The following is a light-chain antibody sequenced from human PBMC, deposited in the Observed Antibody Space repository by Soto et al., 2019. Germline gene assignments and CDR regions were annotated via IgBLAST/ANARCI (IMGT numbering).Light chain of an antibody. V-gene: IGLV1-40*01. Sequence: QSVLRQPPSVCGAPGRRVSISCTGSTSNIGAPYDVHWYQHLPGTAPKLLIYGDNNRPSGVPDRFSGSKSGTSASLAITRLQAEDEADYYCQSYDISLHNYVFGTGTKVTVL. CDR2: GDN. J-gene: IGLJ1*01. CDR3: QSYDISLHNYV. CDR1: TSNIGAPYD.